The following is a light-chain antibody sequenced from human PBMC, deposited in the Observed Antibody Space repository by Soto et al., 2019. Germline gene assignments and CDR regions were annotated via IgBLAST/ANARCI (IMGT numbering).Light chain of an antibody. V-gene: IGLV2-14*03. CDR1: SSDVGAYNF. Sequence: QSALTQPASVSGSPGQSITISCTGTSSDVGAYNFVSWHQQHPGKAPKLMIYNVYDRPSEISYRFSGSKSGNTASLTISGLQSEDEADYYCSAYTVSRTYVFGTGPKVTVL. CDR3: SAYTVSRTYV. J-gene: IGLJ1*01. CDR2: NVY.